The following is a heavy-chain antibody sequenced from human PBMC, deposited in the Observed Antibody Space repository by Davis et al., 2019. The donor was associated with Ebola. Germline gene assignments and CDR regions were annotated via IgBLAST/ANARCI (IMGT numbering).Heavy chain of an antibody. CDR1: GGSVSSGSYY. Sequence: ETLSLTCTVSGGSVSSGSYYWSWVRQAPGKGLEWVGFIRSKAYGGTTEYAASVKGRFTISRDNAKNSLYLQMNSLRDEDTAVYYCARDLVYSSSSWGWGTLVTVSS. D-gene: IGHD6-6*01. CDR3: ARDLVYSSSS. V-gene: IGHV3-71*03. J-gene: IGHJ5*02. CDR2: IRSKAYGGTT.